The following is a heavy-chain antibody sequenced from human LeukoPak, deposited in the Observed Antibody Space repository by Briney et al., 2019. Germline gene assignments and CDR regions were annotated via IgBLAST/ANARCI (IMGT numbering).Heavy chain of an antibody. CDR3: ASSPTYYCSSTSCYQNAFDI. J-gene: IGHJ3*02. D-gene: IGHD2-2*01. Sequence: PSETLSLTCAVSGYSISSGYYWGWIRQPPGKGLEWIGSIYHSGSTYYNPPLKSRVTISVDTSKNQFSLKLSSVTAADTAVYYCASSPTYYCSSTSCYQNAFDIWGQGTMVTVSS. CDR2: IYHSGST. CDR1: GYSISSGYY. V-gene: IGHV4-38-2*01.